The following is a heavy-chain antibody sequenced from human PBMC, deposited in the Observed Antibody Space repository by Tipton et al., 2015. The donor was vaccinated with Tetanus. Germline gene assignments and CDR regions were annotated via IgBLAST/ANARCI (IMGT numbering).Heavy chain of an antibody. V-gene: IGHV4-39*02. D-gene: IGHD3-10*01. CDR2: ISYSGRT. J-gene: IGHJ4*02. CDR1: GGSMSGSGHY. CDR3: ARLREIVSRSGWAFDY. Sequence: TLSLTCIVSGGSMSGSGHYGAWVRQSPGKGLEWIGSISYSGRTYYSPSIKSRVNMSVDTSKKDFSVRLGSVTAADTAVYYCARLREIVSRSGWAFDYWGQGILVTVSS.